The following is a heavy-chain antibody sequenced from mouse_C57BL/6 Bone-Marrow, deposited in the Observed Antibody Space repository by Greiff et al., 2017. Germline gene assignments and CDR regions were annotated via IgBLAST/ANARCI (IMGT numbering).Heavy chain of an antibody. CDR3: AKKGTTVGYFDV. J-gene: IGHJ1*03. Sequence: QVQLKESGPGLVQPSQSLSITCTVSGFSLTSYGVHWVRQPPGKGLEWLGVIWSGGSTDYNAAFIYRLSISKDNSKSQVFFKMNSLQADDTAIYYCAKKGTTVGYFDVWGTGTTVTVSS. D-gene: IGHD1-1*01. CDR2: IWSGGST. CDR1: GFSLTSYG. V-gene: IGHV2-4*01.